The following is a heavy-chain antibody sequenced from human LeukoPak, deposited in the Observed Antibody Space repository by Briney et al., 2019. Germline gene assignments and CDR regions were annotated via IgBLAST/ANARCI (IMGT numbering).Heavy chain of an antibody. Sequence: PSETLSLTCTVSGGSISSGDYYWSWIRQPPGKGLEWIGYIYYSGSTYYNPSLKSRVTISVDTSKNQFSLKLSSVTAADTAVYYCARENSSSWYFAFDIWGQGTMVTVSS. V-gene: IGHV4-30-4*08. CDR3: ARENSSSWYFAFDI. D-gene: IGHD6-13*01. J-gene: IGHJ3*02. CDR1: GGSISSGDYY. CDR2: IYYSGST.